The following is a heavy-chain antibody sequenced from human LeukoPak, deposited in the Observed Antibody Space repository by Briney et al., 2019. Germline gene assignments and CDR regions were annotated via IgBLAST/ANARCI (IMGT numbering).Heavy chain of an antibody. CDR3: ARVYPITGTTPYYFDY. CDR2: IYHSGST. V-gene: IGHV4-34*01. Sequence: PSETLSLTCAVYGGSFSGYYWSWIRQPPGKGLEWIGSIYHSGSTYYNPSLKSRVTISVDTSKNQFSLKLSSVTAADTAVYYCARVYPITGTTPYYFDYWGQGTLVTVSS. D-gene: IGHD1-20*01. J-gene: IGHJ4*02. CDR1: GGSFSGYY.